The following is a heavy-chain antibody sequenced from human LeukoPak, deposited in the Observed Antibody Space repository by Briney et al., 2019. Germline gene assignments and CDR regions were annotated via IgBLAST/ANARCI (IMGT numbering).Heavy chain of an antibody. Sequence: GGSLRLSCAASGFTVSSNYMSWVRQAPGKGLEWVSVIYSGGSTYYADSVKGRFTISRDNSQNTLYLQMNSLRAEDTAVYYCASSTYCSSTSCYFFDYYYGMDVWGQGTTVTVSS. CDR1: GFTVSSNY. CDR3: ASSTYCSSTSCYFFDYYYGMDV. CDR2: IYSGGST. V-gene: IGHV3-53*01. J-gene: IGHJ6*02. D-gene: IGHD2-2*01.